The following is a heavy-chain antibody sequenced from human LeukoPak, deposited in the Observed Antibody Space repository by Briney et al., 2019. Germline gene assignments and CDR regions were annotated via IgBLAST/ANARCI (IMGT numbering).Heavy chain of an antibody. Sequence: PSETLSLTCTVSGGSISSSSYYWGWIRQPPGKGLEWIGSIYYSGSTYYNPSLKSRVTISVDTSKNQFSLKLSSVTAADTAVYYCARQLPEFDPWGQGTLVTVSS. J-gene: IGHJ5*02. D-gene: IGHD2-15*01. CDR1: GGSISSSSYY. CDR2: IYYSGST. CDR3: ARQLPEFDP. V-gene: IGHV4-39*01.